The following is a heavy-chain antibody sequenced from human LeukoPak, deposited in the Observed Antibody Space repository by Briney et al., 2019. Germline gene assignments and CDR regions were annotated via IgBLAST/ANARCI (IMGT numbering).Heavy chain of an antibody. J-gene: IGHJ3*02. V-gene: IGHV4-59*01. CDR2: IYYSGST. CDR3: ASKYSSGWYEAFDI. D-gene: IGHD6-19*01. Sequence: PSETLSLTCTVSGGSISSYYWSWVRQPQGKGLEWIGYIYYSGSTNYNPSLKSRVTISVDTSKNQFSLKLSSVTAADTAVYYCASKYSSGWYEAFDIWGQGTMVTVSS. CDR1: GGSISSYY.